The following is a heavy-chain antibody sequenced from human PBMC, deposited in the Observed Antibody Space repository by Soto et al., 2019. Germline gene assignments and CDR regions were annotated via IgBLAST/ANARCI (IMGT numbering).Heavy chain of an antibody. J-gene: IGHJ4*02. D-gene: IGHD3-22*01. Sequence: SETLSLTCTVSVGSISSGGYYWSWIRQHPGKGLEWIGYIYYSGSTYYNPSLKSRVTISVDTSKNQFSLKLSSVTAADTAVYYCARGLYYYDSSGYYWGQGTLVTVSS. CDR3: ARGLYYYDSSGYY. CDR1: VGSISSGGYY. CDR2: IYYSGST. V-gene: IGHV4-31*03.